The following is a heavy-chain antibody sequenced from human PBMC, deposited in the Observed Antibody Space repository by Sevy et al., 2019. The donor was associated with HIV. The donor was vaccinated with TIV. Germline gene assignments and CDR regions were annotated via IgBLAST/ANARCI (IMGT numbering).Heavy chain of an antibody. CDR2: ISYDGSNK. Sequence: GGSLRLSCAASGFTFSSYGMHWVRQAPGKGLEWVAVISYDGSNKYYADSVKGRFTISRDNSKNTLYLQMNSLRAEDTVVYYCAKDRGLRYFDWLNFLVYWGQGTLVTVSS. CDR1: GFTFSSYG. J-gene: IGHJ4*02. CDR3: AKDRGLRYFDWLNFLVY. D-gene: IGHD3-9*01. V-gene: IGHV3-30*18.